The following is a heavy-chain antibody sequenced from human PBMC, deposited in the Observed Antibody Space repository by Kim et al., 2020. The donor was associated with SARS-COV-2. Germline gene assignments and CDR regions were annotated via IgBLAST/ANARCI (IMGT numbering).Heavy chain of an antibody. V-gene: IGHV4-34*01. J-gene: IGHJ4*02. CDR2: INHSGST. D-gene: IGHD2-15*01. CDR3: ARGGPGGPAVNY. Sequence: SETLSLTCAVYGGSFSGYYWSWIRQPPGKGLEWIGEINHSGSTNYNPSLKSRVTISVDTSKNQFSLKLSSVTAADTAVYYCARGGPGGPAVNYWGQGTLVTVSS. CDR1: GGSFSGYY.